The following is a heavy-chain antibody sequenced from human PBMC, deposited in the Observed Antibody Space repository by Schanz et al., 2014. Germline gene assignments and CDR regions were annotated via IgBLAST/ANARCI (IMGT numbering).Heavy chain of an antibody. J-gene: IGHJ6*03. V-gene: IGHV3-7*01. CDR2: IKQEGDEK. D-gene: IGHD2-8*01. CDR1: GFSFSNYW. Sequence: EVQLVESGGGLVQPGESLRLSCAASGFSFSNYWMSWVRQAPGKGLEWVANIKQEGDEKNYVDSVKGRFTISRDNAKNSLFLQMNSLRADDTAVYYCVRDRGFCANDICWLRYYMDVWGNGTTVTVSS. CDR3: VRDRGFCANDICWLRYYMDV.